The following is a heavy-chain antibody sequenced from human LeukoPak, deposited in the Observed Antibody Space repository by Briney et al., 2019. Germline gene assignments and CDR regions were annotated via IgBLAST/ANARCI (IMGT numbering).Heavy chain of an antibody. V-gene: IGHV4-39*07. J-gene: IGHJ6*03. D-gene: IGHD2-2*01. CDR2: IYYSGST. CDR3: ARAVPAAPYYYYYYMDV. CDR1: GGSISSSSHS. Sequence: SETLSLTCSVSGGSISSSSHSWGWIRQSPGKGLEWIGSIYYSGSTYYNPSLKSRVTISVDTSKNQFSLKLSSVTAADTAVYYCARAVPAAPYYYYYYMDVWGKGTTVTVSS.